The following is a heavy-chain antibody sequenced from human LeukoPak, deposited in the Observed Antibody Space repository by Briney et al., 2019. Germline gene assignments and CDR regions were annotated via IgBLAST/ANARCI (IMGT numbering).Heavy chain of an antibody. Sequence: PGGSLRLSCAASGFTFSSYSMNWVRQAPGKGLEWGSSLSSSSRHIYYADSVKGRFTIFRDDAKNSLFLQMDSLRVEDTAMYYCVRDFSTVTTAYLHHWGQGTLLTVSS. CDR3: VRDFSTVTTAYLHH. V-gene: IGHV3-21*04. CDR2: LSSSSRHI. CDR1: GFTFSSYS. J-gene: IGHJ1*01. D-gene: IGHD4-17*01.